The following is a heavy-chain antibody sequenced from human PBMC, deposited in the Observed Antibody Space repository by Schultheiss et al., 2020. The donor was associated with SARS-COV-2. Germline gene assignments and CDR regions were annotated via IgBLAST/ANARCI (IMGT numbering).Heavy chain of an antibody. CDR1: GFTFSSYG. CDR3: AKAPDIVVVPAANLPDY. CDR2: ISYDGSNK. Sequence: GESLKISCAASGFTFSSYGMHWVRQAPGKGLEWVAVISYDGSNKYYADSVKGRFTISRDNSKNTLYLQMNSLRAEDTAVYYCAKAPDIVVVPAANLPDYWGQGTLVTVSS. D-gene: IGHD2-2*01. J-gene: IGHJ4*02. V-gene: IGHV3-30*18.